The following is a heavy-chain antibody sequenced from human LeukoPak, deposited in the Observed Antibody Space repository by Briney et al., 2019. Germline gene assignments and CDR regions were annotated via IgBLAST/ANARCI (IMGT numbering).Heavy chain of an antibody. CDR2: IWYDEITK. V-gene: IGHV3-30*02. J-gene: IGHJ4*02. D-gene: IGHD3-9*01. CDR3: VAYYDILTGYKY. Sequence: PGGSLRLSCVASGFTFRSYGIHWVRQAPGKGLEWLAFIWYDEITKDYADSVKSRFTISRDNSKNTLYLQMNSLRAEDTAVYYCVAYYDILTGYKYWGQGTLVTVSS. CDR1: GFTFRSYG.